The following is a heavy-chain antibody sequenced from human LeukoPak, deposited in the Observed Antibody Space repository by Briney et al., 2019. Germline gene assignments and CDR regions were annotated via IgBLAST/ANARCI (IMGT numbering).Heavy chain of an antibody. Sequence: PSETLSLTCTVSGASITSGDYYWSWIRQPPGKGLEWIGYSHYSGITSYNPSLRSRVTISADTSKNQFSLKLSSVTAADTAVYYCARGLPRRYCSSTSCYSSWFDPWGQGTLVTVSS. CDR1: GASITSGDYY. J-gene: IGHJ5*02. CDR2: SHYSGIT. CDR3: ARGLPRRYCSSTSCYSSWFDP. V-gene: IGHV4-30-4*01. D-gene: IGHD2-2*01.